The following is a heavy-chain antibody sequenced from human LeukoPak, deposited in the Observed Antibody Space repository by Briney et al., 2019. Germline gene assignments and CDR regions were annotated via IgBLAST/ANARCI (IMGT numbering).Heavy chain of an antibody. Sequence: GGSLRLSCPGSGFALKSYSLSWVRQAPGKGLEWVSSISSTSAYIYYADSVKGRFTISRDNVDNVVYLQMNSLGAEDTAVYYCARVAVSGPTGWFDSWGQGTLVIVSS. CDR1: GFALKSYS. J-gene: IGHJ5*01. CDR2: ISSTSAYI. V-gene: IGHV3-21*01. D-gene: IGHD2-8*02. CDR3: ARVAVSGPTGWFDS.